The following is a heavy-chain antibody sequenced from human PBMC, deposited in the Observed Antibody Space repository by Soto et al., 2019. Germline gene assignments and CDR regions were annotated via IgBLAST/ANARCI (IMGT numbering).Heavy chain of an antibody. D-gene: IGHD3-10*01. Sequence: QLQLQESGPGLVKPSETLSLTCTVSGGSISSSSYYWGWIRQPPGKGLEWIGSIYYSGSTYYNPSLXSXVXIXXDTSKHQFSLKLSSVTAADTAVYYCATLWFGEGNYWGQGTLVTVSS. CDR2: IYYSGST. CDR3: ATLWFGEGNY. V-gene: IGHV4-39*01. J-gene: IGHJ4*02. CDR1: GGSISSSSYY.